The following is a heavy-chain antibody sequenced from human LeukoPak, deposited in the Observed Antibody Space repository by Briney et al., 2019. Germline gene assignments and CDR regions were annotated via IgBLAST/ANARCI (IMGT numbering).Heavy chain of an antibody. CDR1: GFTFSTYS. V-gene: IGHV3-48*04. CDR3: ASMTTYCGGDCYFFDN. Sequence: GGSLRLSCAASGFTFSTYSMYWVRQAPGKGPEWVSYISGSSSTTNYADAVKGRFTISRDNAKNSLYLQMNSLRAEDTAVYYYASMTTYCGGDCYFFDNWGQGTLVTVSS. J-gene: IGHJ4*02. D-gene: IGHD2-21*02. CDR2: ISGSSSTT.